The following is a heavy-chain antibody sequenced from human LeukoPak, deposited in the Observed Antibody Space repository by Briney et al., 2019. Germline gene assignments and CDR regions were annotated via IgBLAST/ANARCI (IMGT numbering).Heavy chain of an antibody. V-gene: IGHV3-21*01. Sequence: GGSLRLSCAASGFTFDDYGMSWVRQAPGKGLEWVSSISSSSSYIYYADSVKGRFTISRDNAKNSLYLQMNSLRAEDTAVYYCARAWDYYGSGRFYLSVYGMDVWGQGTTVTVSS. CDR3: ARAWDYYGSGRFYLSVYGMDV. CDR1: GFTFDDYG. J-gene: IGHJ6*02. D-gene: IGHD3-10*01. CDR2: ISSSSSYI.